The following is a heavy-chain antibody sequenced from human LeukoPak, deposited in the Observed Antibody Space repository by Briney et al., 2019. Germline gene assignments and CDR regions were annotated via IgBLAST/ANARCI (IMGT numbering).Heavy chain of an antibody. CDR1: GESLNSYY. D-gene: IGHD1-26*01. Sequence: PSETLSLTCAVYGESLNSYYWSWVRQPPGKGLEWIGEINHSGSTNYNPSLKSRVTISVDTSKNQFSLKLSSVTAADTAVYYCARAPSRLRGSSRAFDIWGQGTMVTVSS. V-gene: IGHV4-34*01. J-gene: IGHJ3*02. CDR2: INHSGST. CDR3: ARAPSRLRGSSRAFDI.